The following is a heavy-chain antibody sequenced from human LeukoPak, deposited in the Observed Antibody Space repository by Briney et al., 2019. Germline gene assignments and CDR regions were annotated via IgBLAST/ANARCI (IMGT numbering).Heavy chain of an antibody. CDR1: GFTFSSYA. CDR2: ISGSGGST. V-gene: IGHV3-23*01. D-gene: IGHD3-22*01. J-gene: IGHJ3*02. Sequence: GGSLRLSCAASGFTFSSYAMSWVRQALGKGLEWVSAISGSGGSTYYADSVKGRFTISRDNSKNTLYLQMNSLRAEDTAVYYCAKARITMIVVNDAFDIWGQGTMVTVSS. CDR3: AKARITMIVVNDAFDI.